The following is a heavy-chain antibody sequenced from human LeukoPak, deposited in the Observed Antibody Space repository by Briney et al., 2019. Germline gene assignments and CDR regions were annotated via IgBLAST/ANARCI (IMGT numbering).Heavy chain of an antibody. CDR3: FKYSSSSVDY. Sequence: GRSLRLSCTASGFTFGEYAMGWVRQAPGKGLEWVSLIRGRVYGGTTEYAASVKGRFTISRDDSKSIAYLQMNSLKIEDTAVYYCFKYSSSSVDYWGQGTLVTVSS. D-gene: IGHD6-13*01. J-gene: IGHJ4*02. CDR2: IRGRVYGGTT. V-gene: IGHV3-49*04. CDR1: GFTFGEYA.